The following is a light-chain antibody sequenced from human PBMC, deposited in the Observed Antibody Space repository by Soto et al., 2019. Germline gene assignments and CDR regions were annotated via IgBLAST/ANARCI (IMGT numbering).Light chain of an antibody. CDR1: QGISNY. CDR3: QQYYSDWT. Sequence: DIQMTQSPSSLSASVGDRVTITCRASQGISNYLAWYQQKPGKVPKLLIYAASTLQSGVPSRFSGSGSGTEFTLTISSLQPDDFATYYCQQYYSDWTFGQGTKVDIK. J-gene: IGKJ1*01. CDR2: AAS. V-gene: IGKV1-27*01.